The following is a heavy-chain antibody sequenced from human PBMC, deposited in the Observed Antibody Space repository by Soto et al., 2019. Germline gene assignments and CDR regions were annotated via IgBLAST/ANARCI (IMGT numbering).Heavy chain of an antibody. Sequence: QVQLQQWGTGLLKPSETLSLTCAVYGGSFRGYYWTWIRQPPGKGLEWIGEIDHSGSTNYNPSLKSRVTISVDTSKNQFSLKLASVTAADTAVYYCARVEYTYNYRGLDYWGQGTLVPVSS. J-gene: IGHJ4*02. CDR1: GGSFRGYY. CDR2: IDHSGST. D-gene: IGHD3-16*01. CDR3: ARVEYTYNYRGLDY. V-gene: IGHV4-34*01.